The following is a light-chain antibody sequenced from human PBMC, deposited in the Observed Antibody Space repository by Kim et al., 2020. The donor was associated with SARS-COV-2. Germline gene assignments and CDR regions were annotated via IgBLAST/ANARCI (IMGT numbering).Light chain of an antibody. J-gene: IGKJ1*01. CDR2: CST. CDR1: QSVSYNL. V-gene: IGKV3-20*01. Sequence: EILLPQSPGTLSWSPGERATLSCRASQSVSYNLLAWYQQKPGQAHSLLISCSTSRATGIPERFSGSWPGIDCTLTISRLDPEDFAVYFCHQYGSTPRTFGQGTKVESK. CDR3: HQYGSTPRT.